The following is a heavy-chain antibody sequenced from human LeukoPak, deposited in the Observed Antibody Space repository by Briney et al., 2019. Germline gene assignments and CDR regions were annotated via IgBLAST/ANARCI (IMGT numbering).Heavy chain of an antibody. J-gene: IGHJ2*01. CDR1: GGSISSSSYY. Sequence: PSETLSLTCTVSGGSISSSSYYWGWIRQPPGKGLEWIGSIYYSGSTYYNPPLKSRVTISVDTSKNQFSLKLSSVTAADTAVYYCARGNYYDSRIWYFDLWGRGTLVTVSS. CDR3: ARGNYYDSRIWYFDL. D-gene: IGHD3-22*01. CDR2: IYYSGST. V-gene: IGHV4-39*01.